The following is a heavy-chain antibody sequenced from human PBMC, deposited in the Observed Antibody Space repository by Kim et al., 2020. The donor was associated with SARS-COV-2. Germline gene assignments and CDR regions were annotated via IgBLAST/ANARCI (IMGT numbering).Heavy chain of an antibody. CDR3: ARYASGTFNYFDF. CDR2: IYSDGRT. Sequence: GGSLRRSCITSGFSFSFYALTWVRQAPGKGLEWVSVIYSDGRTFYADSVMGRFTTSKDNSRDTLYLQMNGLRSEDTALYYCARYASGTFNYFDFWGRGAL. D-gene: IGHD3-10*01. V-gene: IGHV3-23*01. CDR1: GFSFSFYA. J-gene: IGHJ4*02.